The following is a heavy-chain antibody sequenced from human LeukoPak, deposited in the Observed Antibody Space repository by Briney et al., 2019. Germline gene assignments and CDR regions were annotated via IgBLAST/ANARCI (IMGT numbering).Heavy chain of an antibody. Sequence: SETLSLTCAVYGGSFSGYYWSRIRQPPGKGLEWIGEINHSGSTNYHPSLKSRVTISVDTSKNQFSLKLSSVTAANTAVYYCARGRLWRRDGYNKRGPHDAFDIWGQGTMVTVSS. D-gene: IGHD5-12*01. CDR3: ARGRLWRRDGYNKRGPHDAFDI. CDR1: GGSFSGYY. CDR2: INHSGST. J-gene: IGHJ3*02. V-gene: IGHV4-34*01.